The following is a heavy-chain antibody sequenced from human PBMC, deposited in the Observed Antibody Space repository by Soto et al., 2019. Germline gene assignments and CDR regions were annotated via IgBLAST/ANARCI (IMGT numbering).Heavy chain of an antibody. J-gene: IGHJ6*02. CDR3: ARAGTVSPDYYYYYGMDV. V-gene: IGHV1-46*01. D-gene: IGHD4-4*01. CDR2: INPSGGST. Sequence: ASVKVSCKASGYTFTSYYMHWVRQAPGQGLEWMGIINPSGGSTSYAQKFQGRVTMTRDTSTSTVYMELSSLRSEDTAVYYCARAGTVSPDYYYYYGMDVWGQGPRSPSP. CDR1: GYTFTSYY.